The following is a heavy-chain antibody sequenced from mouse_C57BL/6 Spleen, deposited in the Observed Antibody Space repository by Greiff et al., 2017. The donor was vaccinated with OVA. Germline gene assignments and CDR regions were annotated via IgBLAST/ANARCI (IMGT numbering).Heavy chain of an antibody. D-gene: IGHD4-1*01. V-gene: IGHV1-69*01. Sequence: VQLQQPGAELVMPGASVKLSCKASGYTFTSYWMHWVKQRPGQGLEWIGEIDPSDSYTNYNQKFKGKSTLTVDKSSSTAYMQLSSLTSEDSAVYYCARLGSLAWFAYWGQGTLVTVSA. CDR1: GYTFTSYW. J-gene: IGHJ3*01. CDR3: ARLGSLAWFAY. CDR2: IDPSDSYT.